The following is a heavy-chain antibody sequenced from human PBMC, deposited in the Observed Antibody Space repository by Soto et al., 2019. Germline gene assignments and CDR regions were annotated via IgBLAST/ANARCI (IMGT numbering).Heavy chain of an antibody. J-gene: IGHJ5*02. Sequence: PGGSLRLSCAASGFTFSSYAMHWVRQAPGKGLEWVAVISYDGSNKYYADSVKGRFTISRDNSKNTLYLQMNSLRAEDTAVYYCARDRRDGYNYFGWFDPWGQGTLVTVSS. CDR2: ISYDGSNK. CDR1: GFTFSSYA. V-gene: IGHV3-30-3*01. CDR3: ARDRRDGYNYFGWFDP. D-gene: IGHD5-12*01.